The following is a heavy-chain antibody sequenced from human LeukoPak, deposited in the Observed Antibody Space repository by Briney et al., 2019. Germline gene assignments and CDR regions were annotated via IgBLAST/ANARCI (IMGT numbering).Heavy chain of an antibody. J-gene: IGHJ4*02. CDR1: GFTFSSYG. D-gene: IGHD4-17*01. Sequence: PGGSLRLSCAASGFTFSSYGMHWVRQAPGKGLEWVAVIWYDGSNKYYADSVKGRFTISRDNSKNTLYLQMNSLRAEDTAVYYCARDRRGDYLDYWGQGTLVTVSS. CDR3: ARDRRGDYLDY. V-gene: IGHV3-33*01. CDR2: IWYDGSNK.